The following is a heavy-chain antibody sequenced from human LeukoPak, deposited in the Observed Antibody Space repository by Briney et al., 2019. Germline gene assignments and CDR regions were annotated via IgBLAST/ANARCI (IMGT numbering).Heavy chain of an antibody. Sequence: GASVKVSCKASGYTFTSYGISWVRQAPGQGLEWMGWISAYNGNTNYAQKLQGRVTMTTDTSTSTAYMELRSLRSDDTALYFWAKPGYDILTGYYLGFGYFDYWGQGTLVTVSS. CDR1: GYTFTSYG. CDR2: ISAYNGNT. D-gene: IGHD3-9*01. J-gene: IGHJ4*02. V-gene: IGHV1-18*01. CDR3: AKPGYDILTGYYLGFGYFDY.